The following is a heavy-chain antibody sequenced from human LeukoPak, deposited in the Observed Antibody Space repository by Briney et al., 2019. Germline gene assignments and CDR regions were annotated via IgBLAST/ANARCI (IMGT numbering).Heavy chain of an antibody. CDR3: ARRDYSGILPYAFDV. D-gene: IGHD4-23*01. V-gene: IGHV4-59*08. Sequence: SETLSLTCIVSGGSISGYHWGWIRQPPGKGLEWIGYISYSGITNYNPSLKSRVSMSVDTSKDQFSLRLSSVPAADTAVYFCARRDYSGILPYAFDVGGQGPLVAVSS. J-gene: IGHJ3*01. CDR2: ISYSGIT. CDR1: GGSISGYH.